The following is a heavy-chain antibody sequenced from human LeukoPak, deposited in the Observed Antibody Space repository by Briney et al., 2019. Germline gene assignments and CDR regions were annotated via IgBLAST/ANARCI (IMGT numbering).Heavy chain of an antibody. V-gene: IGHV4-34*01. J-gene: IGHJ5*02. D-gene: IGHD3-10*01. CDR2: INHSGRT. CDR3: ARPLWFGELYWFDP. Sequence: SETLSLTCAVYGGSFSGYYWSWIRQPPGKGLEWIGEINHSGRTNYNPSLKSRVTISVDTSKNQFSLKLSSVTASDTAMYYCARPLWFGELYWFDPWGQGTLVTVSS. CDR1: GGSFSGYY.